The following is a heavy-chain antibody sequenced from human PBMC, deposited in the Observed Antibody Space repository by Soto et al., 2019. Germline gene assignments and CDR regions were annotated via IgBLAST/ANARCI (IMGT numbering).Heavy chain of an antibody. CDR2: INHSGST. D-gene: IGHD3-10*01. CDR1: GGSFSGSY. CDR3: AGTARMGGSGSYYRSKGYYYYVDG. J-gene: IGHJ6*03. V-gene: IGHV4-34*01. Sequence: SETLSPTFDLHGGSFSGSYWSWIRQPPGEGLEWIGEINHSGSTNYNPSLKSRVTISVDTSKNQFSLKLSSVTAADTAVYYCAGTARMGGSGSYYRSKGYYYYVDGWGKGTTVT.